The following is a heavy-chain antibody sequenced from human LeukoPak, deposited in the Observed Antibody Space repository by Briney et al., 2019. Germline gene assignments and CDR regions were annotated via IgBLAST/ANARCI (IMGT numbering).Heavy chain of an antibody. Sequence: GGSLRLSCAVSGFTFSSHGMHWVRQAPGKGLEWVAFIRYDGSNKYYADSVKGRFTISRDNSKNTLYLQMNSLRTEDTAVYYCAKDSASSSPLPGRGKTIYYYYMDVWGKGTTVTVSS. CDR3: AKDSASSSPLPGRGKTIYYYYMDV. CDR2: IRYDGSNK. V-gene: IGHV3-30*02. J-gene: IGHJ6*03. CDR1: GFTFSSHG. D-gene: IGHD6-13*01.